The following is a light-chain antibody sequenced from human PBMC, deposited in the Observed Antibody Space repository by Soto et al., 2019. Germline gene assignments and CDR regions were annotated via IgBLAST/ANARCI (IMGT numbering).Light chain of an antibody. J-gene: IGKJ1*01. Sequence: MSTYSPAALSLSQKEKATLSCRASQSVSSYLAWYQQKPGQAPSLLIYGASTRATDIPPRFSGSGSGTEFTLTISSLEPEDFAVYYCRQHGKSLPFAFGQGTMVDI. CDR3: RQHGKSLPFA. CDR2: GAS. V-gene: IGKV3-11*01. CDR1: QSVSSY.